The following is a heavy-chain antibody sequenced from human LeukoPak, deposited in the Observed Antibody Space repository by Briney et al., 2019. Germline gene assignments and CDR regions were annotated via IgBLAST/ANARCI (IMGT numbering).Heavy chain of an antibody. V-gene: IGHV3-48*04. D-gene: IGHD2-15*01. CDR3: AKVGYLEYCSGGSCYSNYFDY. Sequence: PGGSLRLSCAASGFTFSSYSMNWVRQAPGKGLEWVSHISSSSSAIYYADSVKGRFTISRDNAKNSLYLQMNSLRAEDTALYYCAKVGYLEYCSGGSCYSNYFDYWGQGTLVTVSS. J-gene: IGHJ4*02. CDR1: GFTFSSYS. CDR2: ISSSSSAI.